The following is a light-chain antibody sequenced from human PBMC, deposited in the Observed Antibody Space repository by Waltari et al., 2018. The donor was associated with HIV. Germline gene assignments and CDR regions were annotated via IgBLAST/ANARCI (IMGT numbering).Light chain of an antibody. CDR2: EVN. CDR1: NSDVGYYDY. J-gene: IGLJ1*01. V-gene: IGLV2-14*03. CDR3: SAYTTTGTFV. Sequence: QSALTQPASVSGSPGQSITISSTGTNSDVGYYDYVSWYQQHPGKAPKLIIYEVNKRPSGVSNLCSGSKSGNTASLTISGLQADDEADYYCSAYTTTGTFVFGTGTKVTVL.